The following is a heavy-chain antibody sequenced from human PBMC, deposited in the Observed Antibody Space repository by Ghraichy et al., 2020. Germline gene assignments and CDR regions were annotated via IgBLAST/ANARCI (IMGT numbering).Heavy chain of an antibody. J-gene: IGHJ4*02. CDR1: GFTFDDYS. CDR3: AKDKNRMSYYYFDY. Sequence: GGSLRLSCAASGFTFDDYSMRWVRHAPGKGLEWVSGISWNSGSIGYADSVKGRFTISRDNAKNSLYLQMNSLRAEDMALYYCAKDKNRMSYYYFDYWGPGTLVTVPS. V-gene: IGHV3-9*03. D-gene: IGHD1-26*01. CDR2: ISWNSGSI.